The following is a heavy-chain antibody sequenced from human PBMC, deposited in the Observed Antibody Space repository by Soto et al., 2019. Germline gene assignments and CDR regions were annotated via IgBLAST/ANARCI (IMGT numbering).Heavy chain of an antibody. CDR1: GYTFSSHA. V-gene: IGHV1-3*01. CDR3: ARDGARITVFGVVYYFDY. D-gene: IGHD3-3*01. Sequence: GPSVKVSCKASGYTFSSHAMHWVRQAPGQRLEWMGWINAGNGSTKYSQNFQGRVAITRDTSASTAYMELRSLRSEDTAVYYCARDGARITVFGVVYYFDYWGQGTLVTVSS. CDR2: INAGNGST. J-gene: IGHJ4*02.